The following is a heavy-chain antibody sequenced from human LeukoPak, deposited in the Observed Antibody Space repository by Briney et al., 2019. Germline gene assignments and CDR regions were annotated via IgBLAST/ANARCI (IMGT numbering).Heavy chain of an antibody. D-gene: IGHD6-19*01. J-gene: IGHJ4*02. V-gene: IGHV3-53*01. CDR2: LYSGGAT. CDR1: GFTVSSNY. CDR3: TKLKGWYGEGFFDY. Sequence: PGGSLRLSCAASGFTVSSNYMSWVRQPAGKGLGWVSVLYSGGATFYADSVKGRFTISRDTSKNTLYLQMNDLRADDTAVYYCTKLKGWYGEGFFDYWGQGTLVTVSS.